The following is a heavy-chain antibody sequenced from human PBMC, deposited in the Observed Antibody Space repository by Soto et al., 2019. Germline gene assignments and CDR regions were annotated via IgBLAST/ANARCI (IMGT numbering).Heavy chain of an antibody. J-gene: IGHJ6*02. Sequence: QVQLVESGGGVVQPGRSLRLSCAASGFTFSSYGMHWVRQAPGKGLEWVAVISYDGSNKYYADSVKGRFTISRDNSKNTLYLQMNSLRAEDTAVYYCAKDPGYSSGGSYYYYGMDVWGQGTTVTVSS. CDR2: ISYDGSNK. CDR3: AKDPGYSSGGSYYYYGMDV. V-gene: IGHV3-30*18. CDR1: GFTFSSYG. D-gene: IGHD6-19*01.